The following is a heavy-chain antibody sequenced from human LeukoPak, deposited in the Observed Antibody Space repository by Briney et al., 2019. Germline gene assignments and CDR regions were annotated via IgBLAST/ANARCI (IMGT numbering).Heavy chain of an antibody. V-gene: IGHV1-69*13. CDR1: GGTFSSYA. CDR2: IIPIFGTA. CDR3: AKGRDVYNYWYFDL. J-gene: IGHJ2*01. D-gene: IGHD5-24*01. Sequence: SVKVSCKASGGTFSSYAISWVRQAPGQGLEWMGGIIPIFGTANYAQKFQGRVTITADESTSTAYMELSSLRSEDTAVYYCAKGRDVYNYWYFDLWGRGTLVTVSS.